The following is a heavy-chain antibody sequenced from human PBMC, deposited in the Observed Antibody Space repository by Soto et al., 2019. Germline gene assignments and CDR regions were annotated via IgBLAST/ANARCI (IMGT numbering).Heavy chain of an antibody. CDR2: ISSSGSTI. V-gene: IGHV3-11*01. CDR1: GFTFSDYY. CDR3: VRVTAITHDYGDYVFWIDP. D-gene: IGHD4-17*01. J-gene: IGHJ5*02. Sequence: PGGSLRLCCAASGFTFSDYYMSWIRQAPGKGLERVSYISSSGSTIYYADSVKGRFTISRDNAKNSLYLQMNSLRAEDTAVYYFVRVTAITHDYGDYVFWIDPWGQGTLVTVSS.